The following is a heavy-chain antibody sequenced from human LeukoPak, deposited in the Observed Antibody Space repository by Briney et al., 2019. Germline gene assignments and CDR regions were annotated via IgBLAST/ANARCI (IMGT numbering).Heavy chain of an antibody. CDR1: GYTFTSYY. J-gene: IGHJ6*03. Sequence: ASVKVSCKASGYTFTSYYMHWVRQAPGQGLEWVGIINPSGGSTSYAQKFQGRVTMTRDMSTSTVYMELSSLRSEDTAVYYCARDGSPRYYYMDVWGKGTTVTVSS. CDR2: INPSGGST. CDR3: ARDGSPRYYYMDV. D-gene: IGHD2-2*03. V-gene: IGHV1-46*01.